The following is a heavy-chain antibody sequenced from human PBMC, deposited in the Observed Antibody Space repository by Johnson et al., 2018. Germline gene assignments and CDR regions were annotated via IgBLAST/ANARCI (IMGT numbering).Heavy chain of an antibody. CDR2: IRSKANNYAT. J-gene: IGHJ6*03. V-gene: IGHV3-73*01. Sequence: VQLVQSGGGLVQPGGSQRLSCAASGFTFSGSAMHWVRQASGKGLEWVGRIRSKANNYATLYAASVKGRFTISRDDSKNTAYLRMNSLKTEDTAVYYGTRIFMNTVTTGNYYYHSIDVCGKGTTVTVSS. D-gene: IGHD4-17*01. CDR3: TRIFMNTVTTGNYYYHSIDV. CDR1: GFTFSGSA.